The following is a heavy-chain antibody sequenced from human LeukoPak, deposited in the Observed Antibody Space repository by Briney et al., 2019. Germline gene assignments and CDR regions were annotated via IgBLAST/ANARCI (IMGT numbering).Heavy chain of an antibody. V-gene: IGHV5-51*01. Sequence: GESLKISCKGSGYSFTNYWIGWVRQMPGKGLEWMGIIYPGDSDTRYSPSFQGQVTISADKSITTAYLQWSSLKASDTAMYYCARRGGGQLPLNYWFDPWGQGTLVTVSS. CDR1: GYSFTNYW. J-gene: IGHJ5*02. CDR2: IYPGDSDT. CDR3: ARRGGGQLPLNYWFDP. D-gene: IGHD2-15*01.